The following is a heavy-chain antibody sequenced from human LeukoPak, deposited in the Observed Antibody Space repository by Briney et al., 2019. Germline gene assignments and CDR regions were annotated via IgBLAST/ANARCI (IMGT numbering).Heavy chain of an antibody. CDR2: IIAYNGNT. D-gene: IGHD3-10*01. CDR3: ARDGYYYGSGSYYNVGY. Sequence: ASVKVSCKASGYTFTSYGISWVRQAPGQGLEWMGWIIAYNGNTNYAQKLQGRVTMTTDTSTSTAYMELRSLRSDDTAVYYCARDGYYYGSGSYYNVGYWGQETLVTVSS. V-gene: IGHV1-18*01. CDR1: GYTFTSYG. J-gene: IGHJ4*02.